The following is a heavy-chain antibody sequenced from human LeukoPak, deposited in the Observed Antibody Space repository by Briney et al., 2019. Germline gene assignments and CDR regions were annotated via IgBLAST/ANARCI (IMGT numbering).Heavy chain of an antibody. J-gene: IGHJ4*02. Sequence: SETLSLTCTVSGGSISSYYWNWIRQPPGKGLEWIGYIYYSGSTNYSPSLKSRVTISLDTSKNQFSLKLSSVTAADTAVYYCARAQRGSSWSFDYWGQGTLVTVSS. CDR3: ARAQRGSSWSFDY. V-gene: IGHV4-59*12. CDR2: IYYSGST. CDR1: GGSISSYY. D-gene: IGHD6-13*01.